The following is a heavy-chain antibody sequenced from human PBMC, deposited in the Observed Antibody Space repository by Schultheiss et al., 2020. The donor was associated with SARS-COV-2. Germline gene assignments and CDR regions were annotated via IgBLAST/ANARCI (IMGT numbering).Heavy chain of an antibody. D-gene: IGHD4-17*01. Sequence: SQTLSLTCTVSGGSISSYYWSWIRQPPGKGLEWIGEINHSGSTNYNPSLKSRVTMSVDTSKNQFSLKLSSVTAEDTAVYYCARDQAYGDYGYYYYGIDVWGQGTTVTVSS. J-gene: IGHJ6*02. CDR3: ARDQAYGDYGYYYYGIDV. CDR1: GGSISSYY. V-gene: IGHV4-34*01. CDR2: INHSGST.